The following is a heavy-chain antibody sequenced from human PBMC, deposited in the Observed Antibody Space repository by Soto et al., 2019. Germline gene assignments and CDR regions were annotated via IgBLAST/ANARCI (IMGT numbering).Heavy chain of an antibody. V-gene: IGHV1-18*01. J-gene: IGHJ4*02. CDR2: ISAYNGDI. CDR1: GYTLSNYG. D-gene: IGHD3-10*01. Sequence: QVQLVQSGAEVKKPGASVKASCEASGYTLSNYGVSWVRQAPGQGPEWMGWISAYNGDINYAQKFQGRVTMTTDTSTNTPSMELRSRRPDDTAMYYCARDYGAGNYRFDSWGQGTLVGVPS. CDR3: ARDYGAGNYRFDS.